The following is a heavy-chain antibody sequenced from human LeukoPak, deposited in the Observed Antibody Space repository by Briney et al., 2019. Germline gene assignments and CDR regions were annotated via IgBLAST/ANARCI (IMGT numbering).Heavy chain of an antibody. CDR2: IGTAGDT. J-gene: IGHJ4*02. Sequence: GGSLRLSCAASGFTFSSYDMHWVRQATGKGLEWVSAIGTAGDTYYPGSVKGRFTISRENAKNSLYLQMNSLRAGDTAVYYCAGRTSIPVPGILDWWGQGTLVTVSS. CDR1: GFTFSSYD. V-gene: IGHV3-13*01. D-gene: IGHD6-19*01. CDR3: AGRTSIPVPGILDW.